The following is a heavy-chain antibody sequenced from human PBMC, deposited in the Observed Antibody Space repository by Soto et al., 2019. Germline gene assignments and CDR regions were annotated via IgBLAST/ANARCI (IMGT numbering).Heavy chain of an antibody. Sequence: QVHLVESGGGVVQPGGSLRLSCAASASIFKGHGMHWVRQAPGKGLEWVAIIRFDGSDEHYGDSVEGRFTISRDNSKNMLYLQMNSLRVEDTAVYYCARDGVGATTFFGFLDYWGQGTLVIVSS. D-gene: IGHD1-26*01. J-gene: IGHJ4*02. CDR3: ARDGVGATTFFGFLDY. CDR2: IRFDGSDE. V-gene: IGHV3-33*08. CDR1: ASIFKGHG.